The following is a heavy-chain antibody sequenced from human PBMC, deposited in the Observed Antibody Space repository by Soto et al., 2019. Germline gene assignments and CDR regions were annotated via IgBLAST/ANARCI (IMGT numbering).Heavy chain of an antibody. CDR2: ISGGGVST. Sequence: EVQLLESGGGLVQPGGSLRLSCAASGFTLSSYAMSWVRQAPGKGLEWVSAISGGGVSTYYAESMKGRFTISRDNSKNTLYLQMNSLRAEDTAVYYCAKPFVWSSSWYMNWFDPWGQGTLVTVSS. V-gene: IGHV3-23*01. CDR3: AKPFVWSSSWYMNWFDP. CDR1: GFTLSSYA. D-gene: IGHD6-13*01. J-gene: IGHJ5*02.